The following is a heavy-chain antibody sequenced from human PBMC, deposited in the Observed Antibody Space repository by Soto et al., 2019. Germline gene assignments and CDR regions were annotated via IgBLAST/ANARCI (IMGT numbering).Heavy chain of an antibody. CDR2: IIPILGIA. Sequence: QVQLVQSGAEVKKPGSSVKVSCKASGGTFSSYTISWVRQAPGQGLEWMGRIIPILGIANYAQKFQGRVTITADKSTSTAYMELSSLRSEDTAVYYCARKEHMGDSSGYWDAFDIWGQGTMVTVSS. J-gene: IGHJ3*02. CDR3: ARKEHMGDSSGYWDAFDI. V-gene: IGHV1-69*02. CDR1: GGTFSSYT. D-gene: IGHD3-22*01.